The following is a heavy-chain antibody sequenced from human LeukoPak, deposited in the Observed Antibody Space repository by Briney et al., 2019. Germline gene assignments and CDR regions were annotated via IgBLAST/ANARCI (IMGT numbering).Heavy chain of an antibody. V-gene: IGHV3-30*04. J-gene: IGHJ4*02. Sequence: TGGSPRLSCAASGFTFSSYAMHWVRQAPGKGLEWVAVISYDGSNKYYADSVKGRFTISRDNSKNTLYLQMNSLRAEDTAVYYCARASYITTNWGSYFDYWGQGTLVTVSS. CDR1: GFTFSSYA. CDR2: ISYDGSNK. D-gene: IGHD7-27*01. CDR3: ARASYITTNWGSYFDY.